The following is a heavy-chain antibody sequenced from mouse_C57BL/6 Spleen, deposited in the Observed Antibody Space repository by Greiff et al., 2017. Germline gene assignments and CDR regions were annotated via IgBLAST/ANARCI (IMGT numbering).Heavy chain of an antibody. J-gene: IGHJ2*01. CDR2: IDPENGDT. V-gene: IGHV14-4*01. CDR3: TTPKGGDYFDY. CDR1: GFNIKDDY. Sequence: VQLQQSGAELVRPGASVKLSCTASGFNIKDDYMNWVKQRPEQGLEWIGWIDPENGDTEYASKFQGKATITADTSSNTAYLQLSSLTSEYTAVYYCTTPKGGDYFDYWGQGTTLTVSS.